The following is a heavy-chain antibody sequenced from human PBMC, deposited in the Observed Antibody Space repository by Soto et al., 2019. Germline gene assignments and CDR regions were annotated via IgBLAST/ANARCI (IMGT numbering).Heavy chain of an antibody. V-gene: IGHV3-74*01. CDR1: GFTSSSYW. J-gene: IGHJ3*02. CDR2: ISNDGSST. Sequence: PGGPLRLSCAASGFTSSSYWIHWVRQAPGKGLVWVSRISNDGSSTNYADTVKGRFTISRDNAKNTVYLQMNSLRAEDTAVYYCARDTYYYDSSDHFSADAFDIWGQGTMVTVSS. CDR3: ARDTYYYDSSDHFSADAFDI. D-gene: IGHD3-22*01.